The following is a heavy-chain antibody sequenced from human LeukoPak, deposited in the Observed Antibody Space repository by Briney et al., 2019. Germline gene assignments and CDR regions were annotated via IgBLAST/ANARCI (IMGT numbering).Heavy chain of an antibody. CDR1: GYTFTSYY. V-gene: IGHV1-18*04. CDR2: ISAYNGNT. Sequence: ASVKVSCKAVGYTFTSYYIHWVRQAPGQGLEWMGWISAYNGNTNYAQKLQGRVTMTTDTSTSTAYMELRSLRSDDTAVYYCAREGGRLGELSSSSWGQGTLVTVSS. J-gene: IGHJ5*02. CDR3: AREGGRLGELSSSS. D-gene: IGHD3-16*02.